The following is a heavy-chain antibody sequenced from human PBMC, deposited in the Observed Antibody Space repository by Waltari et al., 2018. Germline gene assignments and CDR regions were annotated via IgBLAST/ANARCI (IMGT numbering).Heavy chain of an antibody. V-gene: IGHV3-30*02. Sequence: QVQLVESGGGVVQPGGSLRLSCAASGFTFSSYGMHWVRQAPGKGLGWVAFIRYDGSNKYYADSWNGRFTISRDNSKNTLYLQMNSLRAEDTAVYYCAHLYGDYYYYYGMDVWGQGTTVTVSS. J-gene: IGHJ6*02. CDR1: GFTFSSYG. CDR3: AHLYGDYYYYYGMDV. D-gene: IGHD3-10*01. CDR2: IRYDGSNK.